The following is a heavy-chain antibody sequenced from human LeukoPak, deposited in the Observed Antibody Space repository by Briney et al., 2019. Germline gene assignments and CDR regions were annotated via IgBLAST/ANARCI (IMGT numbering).Heavy chain of an antibody. CDR3: ARVHSRDGYNWPRWFDP. V-gene: IGHV3-66*01. CDR1: GFTVSSNY. CDR2: IYSGGST. D-gene: IGHD5-24*01. Sequence: PGGSLRLSCAASGFTVSSNYMSWVRQAPGKGLEWVSVIYSGGSTYYADSVKGRFTISRDNSKNTLYLQMNSLRAEDTAVYYCARVHSRDGYNWPRWFDPWGQGTLVTVSS. J-gene: IGHJ5*02.